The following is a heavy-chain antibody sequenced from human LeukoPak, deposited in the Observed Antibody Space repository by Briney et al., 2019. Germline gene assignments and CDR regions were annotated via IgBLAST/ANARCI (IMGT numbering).Heavy chain of an antibody. D-gene: IGHD3-22*01. J-gene: IGHJ6*02. CDR3: ARERSDSSGYHYYYYGMDV. CDR2: INPNSGGT. Sequence: ASVKVSCKASGYTFTGYYMHWVRQAPGQGLEWMGWINPNSGGTNYAQKFQGWVTMTRDTSISTAYMELSRLRSDDTAVYYCARERSDSSGYHYYYYGMDVWGQGTTVTVSS. V-gene: IGHV1-2*04. CDR1: GYTFTGYY.